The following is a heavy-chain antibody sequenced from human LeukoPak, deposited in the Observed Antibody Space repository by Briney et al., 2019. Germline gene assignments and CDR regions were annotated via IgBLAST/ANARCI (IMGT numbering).Heavy chain of an antibody. CDR1: GGTFSSYA. CDR3: QLYGDYQYYFDY. D-gene: IGHD4-17*01. V-gene: IGHV1-69*06. J-gene: IGHJ4*02. CDR2: IIPIFGTA. Sequence: SVKVSCKASGGTFSSYAISWVRQAPGQGLEWMGGIIPIFGTANYAQKFQGRVTITADKSTSTAYMELSSLRSEDTAVYYCQLYGDYQYYFDYRGQGTLVTVSS.